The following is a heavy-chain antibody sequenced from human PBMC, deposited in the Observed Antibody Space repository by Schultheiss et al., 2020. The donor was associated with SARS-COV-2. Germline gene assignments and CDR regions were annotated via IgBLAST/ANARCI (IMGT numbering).Heavy chain of an antibody. CDR2: INPNSGNT. D-gene: IGHD6-6*01. CDR3: ARARIAARPVKDY. V-gene: IGHV1-8*02. Sequence: ASVKVSCKASGYTFTGYYMHWVRQAPGQGLEWMGWINPNSGNTGYAQKFQGRVTMTRNTSISTAYMELSSLRSEDTAVYYCARARIAARPVKDYWGQGTLVTVSS. J-gene: IGHJ4*02. CDR1: GYTFTGYY.